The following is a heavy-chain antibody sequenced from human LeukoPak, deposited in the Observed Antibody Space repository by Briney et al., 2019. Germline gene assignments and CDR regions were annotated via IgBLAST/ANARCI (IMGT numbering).Heavy chain of an antibody. CDR2: INHSGST. J-gene: IGHJ5*02. CDR1: GGSFSGYY. D-gene: IGHD6-13*01. V-gene: IGHV4-34*01. CDR3: ARGYSSSWYLNWFDP. Sequence: PSETLSLTCAVYGGSFSGYYWSWIRQPPGKGLEWIGEINHSGSTNYNPSLKSRVTISVDTSKNQFSLKLNSVPAADTAVYYCARGYSSSWYLNWFDPWGQGTLVTVSS.